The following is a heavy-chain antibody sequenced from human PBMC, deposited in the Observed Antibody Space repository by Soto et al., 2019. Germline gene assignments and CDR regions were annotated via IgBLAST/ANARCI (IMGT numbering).Heavy chain of an antibody. D-gene: IGHD3-10*01. Sequence: SETLSLTCIVSGGSINSYWWSWIRQPAGKGLEWIGRVYSSGTTDYNPSLNGRATLSVETSKNQFSLKLSSVTAADTAVYYCARDIGSYAYGEGYWGQGIQVTVSS. CDR3: ARDIGSYAYGEGY. J-gene: IGHJ4*02. V-gene: IGHV4-4*07. CDR2: VYSSGTT. CDR1: GGSINSYW.